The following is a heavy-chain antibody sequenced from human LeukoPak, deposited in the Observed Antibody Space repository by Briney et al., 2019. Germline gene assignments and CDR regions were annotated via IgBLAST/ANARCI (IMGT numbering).Heavy chain of an antibody. CDR2: IKQDGSEK. CDR1: GFTFSNYW. V-gene: IGHV3-7*01. Sequence: PGGSLRLSCAASGFTFSNYWMSWVRQAPGKGLEWVANIKQDGSEKYCVDSVKGRFTISRDNAKNSLYLQMNSLRAEDTAVYYCAREPRITIFGVVIEGGIDYWGQGTLVTVSS. CDR3: AREPRITIFGVVIEGGIDY. J-gene: IGHJ4*02. D-gene: IGHD3-3*01.